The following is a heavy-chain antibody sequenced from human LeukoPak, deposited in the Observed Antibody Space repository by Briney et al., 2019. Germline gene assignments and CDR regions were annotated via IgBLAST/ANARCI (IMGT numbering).Heavy chain of an antibody. CDR3: ATVASWNYYGLDV. D-gene: IGHD2-2*01. J-gene: IGHJ6*02. CDR2: VKQDGSEK. Sequence: GGSLRLSCAHCVFTFSTYNMNLVRQAPGQGLEWVANVKQDGSEKYYVDSVKGRFTISRDNAKNSLYLQMNSLRAEDTAVYYCATVASWNYYGLDVWGQGTTVTVSS. CDR1: VFTFSTYN. V-gene: IGHV3-7*05.